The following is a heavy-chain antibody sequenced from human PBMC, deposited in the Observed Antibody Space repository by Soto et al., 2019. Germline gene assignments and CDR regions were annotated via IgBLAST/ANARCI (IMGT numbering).Heavy chain of an antibody. V-gene: IGHV4-34*01. Sequence: QVQLQQWGAGLLKPSETLSLTCAVYGGSFSGYYWSWIRQPPGKGLEWIGEINHSGSTNYNPSLKRRVTISVDTSKNQFSLKLSSVTAADTAVYYCANQGRSRGWYYYYYGMDVWGQGTTVTVSS. CDR3: ANQGRSRGWYYYYYGMDV. D-gene: IGHD6-19*01. CDR2: INHSGST. CDR1: GGSFSGYY. J-gene: IGHJ6*02.